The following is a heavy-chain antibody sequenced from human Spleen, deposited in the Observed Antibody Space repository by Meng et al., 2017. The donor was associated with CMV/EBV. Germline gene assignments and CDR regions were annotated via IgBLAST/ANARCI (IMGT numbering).Heavy chain of an antibody. V-gene: IGHV3-30-3*01. J-gene: IGHJ6*02. CDR2: ISYAGSNK. CDR3: ARDDIVVVPGASYYNYGMDV. Sequence: GGSLRLSCVASGFIFSDYTMNWVRQAPGKGLEWVAVISYAGSNKYYPDSVKGRFTISRDNSKNTLYLQMNSLRAEDTGVYYCARDDIVVVPGASYYNYGMDVWGQGTTVTVS. CDR1: GFIFSDYT. D-gene: IGHD2-2*01.